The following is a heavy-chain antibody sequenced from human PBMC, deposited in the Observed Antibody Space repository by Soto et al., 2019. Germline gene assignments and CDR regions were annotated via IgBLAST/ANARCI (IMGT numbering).Heavy chain of an antibody. Sequence: QVQLQESGPGLVKPSQTLSLTCTLSGVSITSGAYYWTWVRQHPGKGLEWIGYIYYNGNTYFSPYLTSRLTISIDTYKNQFSLKLSSVTAADTAMYYCARARLRAVYAFDFWGQGTMVTVSS. CDR1: GVSITSGAYY. CDR2: IYYNGNT. D-gene: IGHD4-17*01. J-gene: IGHJ3*01. CDR3: ARARLRAVYAFDF. V-gene: IGHV4-31*03.